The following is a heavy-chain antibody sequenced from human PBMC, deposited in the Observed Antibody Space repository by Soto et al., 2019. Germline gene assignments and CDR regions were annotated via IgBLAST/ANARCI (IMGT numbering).Heavy chain of an antibody. CDR3: ARDNYERSGYFDY. V-gene: IGHV1-18*04. CDR1: GYTFASYG. J-gene: IGHJ4*02. D-gene: IGHD3-22*01. Sequence: ASVKVSCKASGYTFASYGISWVRQAPGQGPEWMGWISGYNGKTQYAEKFQGRLTMTTDTSTSAAHMEVRSLRSDDTAVYYCARDNYERSGYFDYWGQGTLVTSPQ. CDR2: ISGYNGKT.